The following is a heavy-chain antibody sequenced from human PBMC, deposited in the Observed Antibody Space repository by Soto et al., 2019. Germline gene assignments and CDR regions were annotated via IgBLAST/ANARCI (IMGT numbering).Heavy chain of an antibody. J-gene: IGHJ6*02. CDR1: GGSFSGYY. CDR3: ARLLRPVRRPQYCSSTSCYTRGMDV. V-gene: IGHV4-34*01. Sequence: KTSETLSLTCAVYGGSFSGYYWSWIRQPPGKGLEWIGEINHSGSTNYNPSLKSRVTISVDTSKNQFSLKLSSVTAADTAVYYCARLLRPVRRPQYCSSTSCYTRGMDVWGQGTTVTVSS. CDR2: INHSGST. D-gene: IGHD2-2*02.